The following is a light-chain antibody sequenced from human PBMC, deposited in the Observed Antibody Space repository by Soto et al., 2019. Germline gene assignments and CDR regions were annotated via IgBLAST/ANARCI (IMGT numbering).Light chain of an antibody. CDR1: SSDVARYNR. J-gene: IGLJ1*01. V-gene: IGLV2-14*01. CDR3: GSYRSDHTYV. CDR2: DVG. Sequence: QSVLTQPASVSGSPGHSITISCTGSSSDVARYNRVSWYQHHPGKAPRLIIYDVGSSVVSHRFSGSRSGDAASLTISGLQAEDEADYYCGSYRSDHTYVFGTGTKVTVL.